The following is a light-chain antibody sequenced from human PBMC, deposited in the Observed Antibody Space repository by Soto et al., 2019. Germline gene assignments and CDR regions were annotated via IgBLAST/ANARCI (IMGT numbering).Light chain of an antibody. J-gene: IGKJ4*01. CDR3: QQYNNWPLT. Sequence: EIVMTQSPAALSVSPGERVTLSCRASQRVSRDLAWYQQKPGQAPRLLIYDTSTRATGVPARFSGSGSGTEFTLTISDLQSEDFAVYYCQQYNNWPLTFGGGTTVEIK. V-gene: IGKV3D-15*01. CDR1: QRVSRD. CDR2: DTS.